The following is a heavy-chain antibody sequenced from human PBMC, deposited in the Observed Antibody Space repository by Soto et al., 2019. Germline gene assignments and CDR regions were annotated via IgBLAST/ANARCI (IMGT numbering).Heavy chain of an antibody. CDR3: AREGFIGGYYYGMDV. J-gene: IGHJ6*02. CDR1: GYTFTGYY. V-gene: IGHV1-2*02. Sequence: EASVKVSCKASGYTFTGYYMHWVRQAPGQGLEWMGWINPNSGGTNYAQKFQGRVTMTRDTSISTAYMELSRLRSDDTAVYYCAREGFIGGYYYGMDVWGQGTTVTVSS. CDR2: INPNSGGT. D-gene: IGHD1-26*01.